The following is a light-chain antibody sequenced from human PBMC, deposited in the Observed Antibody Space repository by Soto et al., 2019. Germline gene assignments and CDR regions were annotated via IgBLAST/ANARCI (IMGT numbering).Light chain of an antibody. CDR3: QQYYRTPWT. CDR2: WAS. Sequence: DIVMTQSPDSLAVSLGERATINCKSSQSVLYSSNNKNYLAWYQQKPGQPPKLLIYWASTRESGFPDRFSGSGSGTDFTLTIISLQAEDVAVYYCQQYYRTPWTFGQGTKVAIK. J-gene: IGKJ1*01. CDR1: QSVLYSSNNKNY. V-gene: IGKV4-1*01.